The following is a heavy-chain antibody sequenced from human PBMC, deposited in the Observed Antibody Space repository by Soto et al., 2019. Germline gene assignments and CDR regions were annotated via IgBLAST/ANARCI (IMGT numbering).Heavy chain of an antibody. CDR2: ISAYNGNT. D-gene: IGHD1-26*01. J-gene: IGHJ5*02. CDR1: GYTFTSYG. V-gene: IGHV1-18*01. Sequence: ASVKVFCKASGYTFTSYGISWVRQAPGQGLEWMGWISAYNGNTNYAQKLQGRVTMTTDTSTSTAYMELRSLRSDDTAVYYCARGRYSGSYWAYYNWFDPWGQGTLVTVSS. CDR3: ARGRYSGSYWAYYNWFDP.